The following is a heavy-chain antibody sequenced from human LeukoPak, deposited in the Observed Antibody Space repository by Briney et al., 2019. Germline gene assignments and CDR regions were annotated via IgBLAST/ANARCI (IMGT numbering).Heavy chain of an antibody. CDR1: GFIFKNYA. V-gene: IGHV3-23*01. J-gene: IGHJ4*02. CDR3: ARASFGVIVGPDY. D-gene: IGHD3-3*01. CDR2: ITSSGGST. Sequence: PGESLRLSCAASGFIFKNYAMNWVRQAPGKGLEWVSAITSSGGSTYYADSVKGRFTISRDNSKNTLSLQMNSLRAEDTAVYYCARASFGVIVGPDYWGQGTLVTVSS.